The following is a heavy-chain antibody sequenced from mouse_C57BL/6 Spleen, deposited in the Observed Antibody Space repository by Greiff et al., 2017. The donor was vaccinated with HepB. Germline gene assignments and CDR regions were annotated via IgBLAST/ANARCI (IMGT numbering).Heavy chain of an antibody. J-gene: IGHJ4*01. CDR2: INPNNGGT. CDR1: GYTFTDYN. V-gene: IGHV1-22*01. D-gene: IGHD2-4*01. CDR3: AYDYDDAMDY. Sequence: VQLQQSGPELVKPGASVKMSCKASGYTFTDYNMHWVKQSHGKSLEWIGYINPNNGGTSYNQKFKGKATLTVNKSSSTAYMALRSLTSEDSAVYYCAYDYDDAMDYWGQGTSVTVSS.